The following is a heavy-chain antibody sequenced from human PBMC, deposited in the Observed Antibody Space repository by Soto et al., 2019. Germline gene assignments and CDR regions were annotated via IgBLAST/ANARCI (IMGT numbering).Heavy chain of an antibody. D-gene: IGHD3-10*01. CDR1: GFTFSSYW. CDR3: ARVPSRRTMVRGVICAFDI. CDR2: IKQDGSEK. Sequence: GGSLRLSCAASGFTFSSYWMSWVRQAPGKGLEWVANIKQDGSEKSYVDSVKGRFTISRDNAKNSLYMQMNSLRAEDTAVYYWARVPSRRTMVRGVICAFDIWGQGTMVTVSS. J-gene: IGHJ3*02. V-gene: IGHV3-7*01.